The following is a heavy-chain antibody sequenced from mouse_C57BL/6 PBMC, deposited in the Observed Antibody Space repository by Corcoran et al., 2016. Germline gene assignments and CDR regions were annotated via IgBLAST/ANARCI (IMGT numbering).Heavy chain of an antibody. CDR1: GFSLSTSGMG. D-gene: IGHD2-1*01. Sequence: QVTLKESGPGILQSSQTLSLTCSFSGFSLSTSGMGVSWIRQPSGKGLEWLAHIYWDDDKRYNPSLKSRLTIPKDTSRNQVFLKITSVDTADTATYYCARREAYGNLYAMDYWGQGTSVTVSS. CDR3: ARREAYGNLYAMDY. V-gene: IGHV8-12*01. J-gene: IGHJ4*01. CDR2: IYWDDDK.